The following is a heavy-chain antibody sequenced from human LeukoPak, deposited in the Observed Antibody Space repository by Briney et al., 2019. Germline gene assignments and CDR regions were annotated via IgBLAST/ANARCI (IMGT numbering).Heavy chain of an antibody. D-gene: IGHD2-2*03. V-gene: IGHV3-21*01. CDR2: ISSSSSYI. CDR1: GFSFRSHW. J-gene: IGHJ4*02. Sequence: PGGSLRLSCVGSGFSFRSHWVNWVRQAPGKGLEWVSSISSSSSYIYYADSVKGRFTISRDNAKNSLYLQMNSLRAEDTAVYYCARDMDIVVVPAAMGFDYWGQGTLVTVSS. CDR3: ARDMDIVVVPAAMGFDY.